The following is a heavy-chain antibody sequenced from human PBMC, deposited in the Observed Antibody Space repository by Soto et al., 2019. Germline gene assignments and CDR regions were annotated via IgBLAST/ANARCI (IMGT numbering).Heavy chain of an antibody. CDR2: LNAKNGDT. V-gene: IGHV1-8*01. J-gene: IGHJ6*02. CDR1: GYTFSDFD. CDR3: ARGNPGNYAGFDV. Sequence: QAHLEQSGAEVKRPGASVKVSCKASGYTFSDFDINWLRQASGQGPEWMGWLNAKNGDTFFAQKFQGKFNMTWDTSLSTAYMEVGSLTSDATAMYDCARGNPGNYAGFDVWGQGTTVAVSS. D-gene: IGHD3-22*01.